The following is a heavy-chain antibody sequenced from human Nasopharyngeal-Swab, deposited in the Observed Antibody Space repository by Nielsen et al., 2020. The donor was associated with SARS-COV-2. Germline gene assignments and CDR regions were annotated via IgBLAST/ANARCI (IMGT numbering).Heavy chain of an antibody. CDR1: GFIFSNYA. V-gene: IGHV3-30*02. J-gene: IGHJ4*02. CDR2: LRYDGSNK. CDR3: ANEECTGISCIRGFDY. D-gene: IGHD2-2*01. Sequence: GESLKISCAASGFIFSNYAMQWVRQAPGKRLEWVAFLRYDGSNKLYADSVKGRFTISRDNSKNDLYLEMNSLSAEDTAVYYCANEECTGISCIRGFDYWGQGTLVTVSS.